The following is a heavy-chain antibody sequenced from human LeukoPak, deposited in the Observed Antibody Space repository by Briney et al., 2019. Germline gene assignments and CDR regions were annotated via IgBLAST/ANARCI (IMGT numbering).Heavy chain of an antibody. D-gene: IGHD3-22*01. CDR3: ARGRGDSRGTSFDY. CDR1: GGSISTYY. J-gene: IGHJ4*02. CDR2: IYYTGST. Sequence: SETLSLTCTVSGGSISTYYWSWIRQPPGKGLEWIGYIYYTGSTTYNPSLRSRVTISVDTSKSQFSLRLNSVTAADTAVYYCARGRGDSRGTSFDYWGQGTLVTVSS. V-gene: IGHV4-59*01.